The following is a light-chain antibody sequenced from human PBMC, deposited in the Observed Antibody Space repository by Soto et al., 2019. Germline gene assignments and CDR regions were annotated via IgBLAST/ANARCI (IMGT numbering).Light chain of an antibody. J-gene: IGKJ5*01. V-gene: IGKV3-11*01. CDR2: DAS. Sequence: IVVSQSPATLSLSPGERATLSCRASQSVSSYLAWYQQKPGQAPRLLIYDASNRATGIPARFSGSGSGTDFTLTISSLEPEDFAVYYCQQRSNWPAVAFGQGTRLEI. CDR3: QQRSNWPAVA. CDR1: QSVSSY.